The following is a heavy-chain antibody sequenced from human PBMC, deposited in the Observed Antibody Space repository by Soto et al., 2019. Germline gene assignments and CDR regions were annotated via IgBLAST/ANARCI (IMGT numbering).Heavy chain of an antibody. Sequence: QVQLVESGGGVVQPGRSLRLSCAASGFTFSNYAMHWVRQAPGKGLEWVAVISSDGSNKYYADSAKGRFTTSRDNSKNTVYLQMNSLRAEDTAVYYCARERSNSSSPYLDYWGQGTLVTVSS. J-gene: IGHJ4*02. CDR2: ISSDGSNK. CDR1: GFTFSNYA. V-gene: IGHV3-30-3*01. D-gene: IGHD3-16*01. CDR3: ARERSNSSSPYLDY.